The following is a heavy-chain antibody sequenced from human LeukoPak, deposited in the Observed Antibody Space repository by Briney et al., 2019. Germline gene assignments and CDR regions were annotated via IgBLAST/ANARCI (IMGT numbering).Heavy chain of an antibody. V-gene: IGHV3-7*01. J-gene: IGHJ6*03. D-gene: IGHD3-10*01. Sequence: SGGSLRLSCAASGFTFSSYSMTWVRQAPGKGLEWVANINHDGSEKNYMDSVKGRFTISRDNAKNSLYLQMTSLRVDDMAVYYCARLRWVREWTDYYYYMDVWGNGTTVTISS. CDR1: GFTFSSYS. CDR2: INHDGSEK. CDR3: ARLRWVREWTDYYYYMDV.